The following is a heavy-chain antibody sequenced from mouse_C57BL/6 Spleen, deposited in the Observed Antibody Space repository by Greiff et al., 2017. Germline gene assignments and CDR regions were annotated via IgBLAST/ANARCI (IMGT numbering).Heavy chain of an antibody. CDR3: ARGITTVRDY. D-gene: IGHD1-1*01. J-gene: IGHJ2*01. CDR1: GYSFTGYY. V-gene: IGHV1-42*01. CDR2: INPSTGGT. Sequence: VQLQQSGPELVKPGASVKISCKASGYSFTGYYMNWVKQSPEKSLEWIGEINPSTGGTTYNQKFKAKATLTVDKSSSTAYMQLKSLTSEDSAVYYCARGITTVRDYWGQGTTLTVSS.